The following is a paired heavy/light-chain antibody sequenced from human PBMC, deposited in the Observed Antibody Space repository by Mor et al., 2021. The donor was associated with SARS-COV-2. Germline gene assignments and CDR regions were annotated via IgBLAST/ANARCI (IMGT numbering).Light chain of an antibody. V-gene: IGKV1-6*02. CDR1: QGVGND. J-gene: IGKJ2*01. CDR3: LQDYSDAYS. CDR2: AVS. Sequence: AILLTQSPASLSAFVGDRVSITCRASQGVGNDLGWYHQKPGKAPKLLIYAVSRLENGVPSRFWGSGSGTDFTLTIFSLQPDDVGTYYCLQDYSDAYSFGQGTRLEI.
Heavy chain of an antibody. Sequence: EEQLVESGGGLILPGGSLRLSCAASGFVVSGPYFMNWVRQAPGKGLEWVSAISNDGVTKYGDSVKGRFTISRDTSKNTVFLQMNRLRGEDTAVYYCARDRVGHTDTYVVLDIWGQGTLVTVSS. CDR1: GFVVSGPYF. J-gene: IGHJ3*02. CDR3: ARDRVGHTDTYVVLDI. CDR2: ISNDGVT. V-gene: IGHV3-53*02. D-gene: IGHD1-26*01.